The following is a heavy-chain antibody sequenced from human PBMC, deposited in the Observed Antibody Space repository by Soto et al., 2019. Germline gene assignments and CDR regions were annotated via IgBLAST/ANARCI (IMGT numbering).Heavy chain of an antibody. CDR1: GFTFSSYG. J-gene: IGHJ4*02. Sequence: QVQLVESGGGVVQPGRSLRLSCAASGFTFSSYGMHWVRQAPGKGLEWVAVISYDGSNKYYADSVKGRFTISRDNSKNTLYLQMNSLRAEDTAVYYCAKDFGQYNWNYTETYYFDYWGQGTLVTVSS. D-gene: IGHD1-7*01. V-gene: IGHV3-30*18. CDR3: AKDFGQYNWNYTETYYFDY. CDR2: ISYDGSNK.